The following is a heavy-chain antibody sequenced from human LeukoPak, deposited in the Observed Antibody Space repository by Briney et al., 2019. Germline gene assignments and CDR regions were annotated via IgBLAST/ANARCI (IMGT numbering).Heavy chain of an antibody. D-gene: IGHD2-2*02. V-gene: IGHV4-38-2*01. Sequence: SETLSLTCAVSNYSISSGYYWGWIRQPPGKGLEWIGSIYHSGSTYYNPSLKSRVTISVDTSKNQFSLKLSSVTAADTAVYYCASSLAYCSSTSCYTDDYYFDYWGQGTLVTVSS. CDR3: ASSLAYCSSTSCYTDDYYFDY. CDR2: IYHSGST. CDR1: NYSISSGYY. J-gene: IGHJ4*02.